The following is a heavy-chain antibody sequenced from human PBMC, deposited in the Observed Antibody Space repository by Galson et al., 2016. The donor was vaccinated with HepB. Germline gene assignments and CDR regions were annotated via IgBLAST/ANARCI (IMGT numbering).Heavy chain of an antibody. CDR2: ISWNSART. V-gene: IGHV3-9*01. CDR3: GKDDPKLVGVTLCYLDL. J-gene: IGHJ2*01. D-gene: IGHD2-2*01. CDR1: GLTFDEYA. Sequence: SLRLSCAASGLTFDEYAMHWVRQAPGKGLEWVAGISWNSARTGYADSVKGRFTISRDNAKNSLYLQMNSLRPEDTALYYCGKDDPKLVGVTLCYLDLWGRGTLVTVSS.